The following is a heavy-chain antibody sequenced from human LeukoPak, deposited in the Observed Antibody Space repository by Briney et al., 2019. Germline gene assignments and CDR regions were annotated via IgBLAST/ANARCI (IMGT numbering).Heavy chain of an antibody. V-gene: IGHV4-4*02. CDR3: ASYYHTRGWTFDI. Sequence: SSETLSLTRVVSGGSIANKWCSWLRQPPGKGLEWIGEIHYNGDTNYISPLKSRVIMSVDRSKNQFSLNLISVTAADTAVYYCASYYHTRGWTFDIWGQGTMVTVSS. CDR1: GGSIANKW. CDR2: IHYNGDT. J-gene: IGHJ3*02. D-gene: IGHD3-22*01.